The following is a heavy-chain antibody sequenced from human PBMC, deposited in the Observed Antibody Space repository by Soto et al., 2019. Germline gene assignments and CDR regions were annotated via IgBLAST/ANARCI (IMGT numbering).Heavy chain of an antibody. CDR3: ARGRITIFGSHYGMDV. CDR2: INHSGST. J-gene: IGHJ6*02. D-gene: IGHD3-3*01. V-gene: IGHV4-34*01. Sequence: SETLSLTCAVYGGSFSGYYWSWIRQPTGKGLEWIGEINHSGSTNYNPSLKSRVTISVDTSKNQFSLKLSSVTAADTAVYYCARGRITIFGSHYGMDVWGQGTTVTVS. CDR1: GGSFSGYY.